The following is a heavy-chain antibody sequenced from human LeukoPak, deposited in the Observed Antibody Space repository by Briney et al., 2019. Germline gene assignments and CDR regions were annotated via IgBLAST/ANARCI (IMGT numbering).Heavy chain of an antibody. CDR3: AIFTIFRVVNPEGFDP. CDR2: IIPIFGTA. D-gene: IGHD3-3*01. CDR1: GGTFSSYA. V-gene: IGHV1-69*05. Sequence: SVKVSCKASGGTFSSYAISWVRQAPGQGLEWMGRIIPIFGTANYAQKFQGRVTITTDESTSTAYMELSSLRSEDTAVYYCAIFTIFRVVNPEGFDPWGQGTLVTVSS. J-gene: IGHJ5*02.